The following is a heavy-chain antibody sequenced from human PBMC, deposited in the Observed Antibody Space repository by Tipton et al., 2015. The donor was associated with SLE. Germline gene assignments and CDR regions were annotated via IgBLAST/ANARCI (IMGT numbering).Heavy chain of an antibody. CDR3: ARVLDGSGSRDYYGMDG. CDR2: INHSGST. V-gene: IGHV4-34*01. J-gene: IGHJ6*02. Sequence: TLSPTCAVYGGSFSGYYWSWIRQPPGKGLEWIGEINHSGSTNYNPSLKSRVTIAVDTSKNQFSLKLSSVTAADTAVYYCARVLDGSGSRDYYGMDGWGQGTTVTVSS. D-gene: IGHD3-10*01. CDR1: GGSFSGYY.